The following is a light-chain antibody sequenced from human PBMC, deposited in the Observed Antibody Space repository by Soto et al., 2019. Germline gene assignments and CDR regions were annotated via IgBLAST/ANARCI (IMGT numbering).Light chain of an antibody. Sequence: DIQMTQSPSTLSASVGDRVTITCRASQSVSSWLAWYQQKPGKAPKLLIYKSSSLEGGVPSRFSGSGSGTEFNLTISSLQPDDLATYYCQQYRNYPYTFGQWTNLDIK. CDR3: QQYRNYPYT. V-gene: IGKV1-5*03. CDR2: KSS. CDR1: QSVSSW. J-gene: IGKJ2*01.